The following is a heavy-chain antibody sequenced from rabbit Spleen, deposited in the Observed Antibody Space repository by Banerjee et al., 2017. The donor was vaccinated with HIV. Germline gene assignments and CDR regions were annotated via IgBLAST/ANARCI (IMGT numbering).Heavy chain of an antibody. CDR3: ARDTGTSFSTYGMDL. Sequence: QSLEESGGDLVKPGASLTVTCKASGFSFNSGYDMCWVRQAPGKGLEWIACSYAGTSGSTYSAIWAKGRFTISKTSSTTVTLQMTSLTAADTATYFCARDTGTSFSTYGMDLWGPGTLVTVS. D-gene: IGHD7-1*01. V-gene: IGHV1S40*01. CDR2: SYAGTSGST. J-gene: IGHJ6*01. CDR1: GFSFNSGYD.